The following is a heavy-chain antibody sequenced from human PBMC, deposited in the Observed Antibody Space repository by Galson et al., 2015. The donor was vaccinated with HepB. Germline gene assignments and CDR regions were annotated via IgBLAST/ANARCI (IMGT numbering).Heavy chain of an antibody. V-gene: IGHV3-30-3*01. CDR3: ASEGARGLYDFWSGYPVKGMDV. CDR2: ISYDGSNK. Sequence: SLRLSCAASGFTFSSYAMHWVRQAPGKGLEWVAVISYDGSNKYYADSVKGRFTISRDNSKNTLYLQMNSLRAEDTAVYCCASEGARGLYDFWSGYPVKGMDVWGQGTTVTVSS. J-gene: IGHJ6*02. CDR1: GFTFSSYA. D-gene: IGHD3-3*01.